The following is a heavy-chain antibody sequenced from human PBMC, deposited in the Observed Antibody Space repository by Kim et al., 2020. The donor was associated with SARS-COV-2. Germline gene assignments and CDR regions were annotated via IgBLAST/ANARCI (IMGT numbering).Heavy chain of an antibody. J-gene: IGHJ4*02. CDR1: GGSISSGGYS. Sequence: SETLSLTCAVSGGSISSGGYSWSWIRQPPGKGLEWIGYIYHSGSTYYNPSLKSRVTISVDRSKNQFSLKLSSVTAADTAVYYCARANYYGSGSYYFGYWGEGTPVTVSP. D-gene: IGHD3-10*01. V-gene: IGHV4-30-2*01. CDR3: ARANYYGSGSYYFGY. CDR2: IYHSGST.